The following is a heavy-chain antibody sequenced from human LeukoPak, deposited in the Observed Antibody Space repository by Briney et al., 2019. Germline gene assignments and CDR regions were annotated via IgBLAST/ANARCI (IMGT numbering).Heavy chain of an antibody. CDR3: ARIQTGDFDY. V-gene: IGHV3-48*03. Sequence: GGSLRLSCAASGFTFSSYEMNWVRQAPGKGLEWVSYISSSGSTIYYADSVKGRFTISRDNAKNSLYLQMNSRRAEDTAVYYCARIQTGDFDYWGQGTLVTVSS. D-gene: IGHD7-27*01. CDR1: GFTFSSYE. J-gene: IGHJ4*02. CDR2: ISSSGSTI.